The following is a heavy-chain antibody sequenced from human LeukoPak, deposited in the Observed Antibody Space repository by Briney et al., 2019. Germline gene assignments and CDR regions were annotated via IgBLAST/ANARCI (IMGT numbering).Heavy chain of an antibody. CDR2: IYYSGST. CDR3: ARVLGTYFDY. Sequence: SETLSLTCTVSGGSISSSSYYWGWIRQPPGKGLEWIGSIYYSGSTYYNPSLKSRVTISVDTSKNQFSLMLNSVTAADTAVYYCARVLGTYFDYWGQGTLVTVSS. CDR1: GGSISSSSYY. J-gene: IGHJ4*02. D-gene: IGHD7-27*01. V-gene: IGHV4-39*07.